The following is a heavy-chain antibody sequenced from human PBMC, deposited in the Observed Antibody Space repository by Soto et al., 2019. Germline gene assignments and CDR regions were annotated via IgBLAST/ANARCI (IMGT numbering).Heavy chain of an antibody. CDR1: GGSISSYY. CDR2: IYYSGST. J-gene: IGHJ4*02. D-gene: IGHD3-10*01. Sequence: QVQLQESGPGLVKPSETLSLTCTVSGGSISSYYWSWIRQPPGKGLEWIVYIYYSGSTNYNPSLKSRFTISVDTSKNQFALKLSAVTAADTAVYYCARLWGWFGDYWGQGTLVTVSS. CDR3: ARLWGWFGDY. V-gene: IGHV4-59*08.